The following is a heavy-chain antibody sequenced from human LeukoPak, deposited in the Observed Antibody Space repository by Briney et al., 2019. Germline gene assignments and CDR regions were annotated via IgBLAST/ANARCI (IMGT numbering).Heavy chain of an antibody. V-gene: IGHV4-61*02. CDR1: GGSINSGDLY. CDR3: AGFSHSTFYPDSRYFDL. D-gene: IGHD3-3*02. J-gene: IGHJ2*01. Sequence: SQTLSLTCTVYGGSINSGDLYWSWIRQPAGKGLEWIGRIYISGSTDYHPSLKSRVSLSVDTSKNQFSLKLTSVTAADTAVYFCAGFSHSTFYPDSRYFDLWGRGTLVTVSS. CDR2: IYISGST.